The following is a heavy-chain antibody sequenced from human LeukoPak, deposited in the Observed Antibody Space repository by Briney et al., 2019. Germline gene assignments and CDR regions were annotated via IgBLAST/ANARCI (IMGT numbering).Heavy chain of an antibody. CDR3: ARVPVIVVDAGTYFDY. D-gene: IGHD3-22*01. J-gene: IGHJ4*02. Sequence: GGSLRLSCAASGFTFSSYEMNWVRQAPGEGLEWVSYISSSGSTIYYADSVKGRFTISRDNAKNSLYLQMNSLRAEDTAVYYCARVPVIVVDAGTYFDYWGQGTLVTVCS. CDR2: ISSSGSTI. CDR1: GFTFSSYE. V-gene: IGHV3-48*03.